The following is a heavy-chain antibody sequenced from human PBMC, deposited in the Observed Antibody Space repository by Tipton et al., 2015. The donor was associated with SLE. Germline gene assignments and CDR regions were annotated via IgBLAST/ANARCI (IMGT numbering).Heavy chain of an antibody. J-gene: IGHJ4*02. V-gene: IGHV4-30-2*01. CDR3: ASTLDGDLTYYFDY. CDR2: IYHGGTT. CDR1: GGSINSGDYS. Sequence: TLSLTCAVSGGSINSGDYSWSWIRQPPGEGLEWIGYIYHGGTTFYNPSLQSRVTISLDRSKNQFSLKVNSVTAADTAVYYRASTLDGDLTYYFDYWGQGTLVTVSS. D-gene: IGHD4-17*01.